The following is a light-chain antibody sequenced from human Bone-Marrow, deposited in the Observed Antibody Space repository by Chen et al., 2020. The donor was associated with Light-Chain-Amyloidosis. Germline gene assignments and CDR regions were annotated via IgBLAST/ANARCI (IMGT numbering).Light chain of an antibody. CDR2: GSS. J-gene: IGKJ4*01. V-gene: IGKV3-20*01. CDR1: QTISSNY. CDR3: QQYGTSPLT. Sequence: EIVLTQSPGTLSLSPGEGDNLSCRASQTISSNYLTWYQQKFGQAPRLLIYGSSSRATGIPDRFTGSGSGTDFTLTINRLEPEDFAMYYCQQYGTSPLTFGGWTKVEIK.